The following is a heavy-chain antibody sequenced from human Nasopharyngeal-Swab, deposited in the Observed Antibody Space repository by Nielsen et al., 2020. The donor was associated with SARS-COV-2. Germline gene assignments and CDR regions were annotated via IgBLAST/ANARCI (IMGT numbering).Heavy chain of an antibody. CDR3: ARGVVVIPNYYYYYYMDV. D-gene: IGHD2-21*01. Sequence: SETLSLTCAVYGGSFSGYYWSWIRQPPGKGLEWIGEINHSGSTNYNPSLKSRVTISVDTSKNQFSLKLSSVTAADTAVYYCARGVVVIPNYYYYYYMDVWGKGTTVTVSS. CDR1: GGSFSGYY. CDR2: INHSGST. J-gene: IGHJ6*03. V-gene: IGHV4-34*09.